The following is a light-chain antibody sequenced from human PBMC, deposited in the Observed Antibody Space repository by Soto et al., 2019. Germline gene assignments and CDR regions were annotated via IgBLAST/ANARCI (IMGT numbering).Light chain of an antibody. J-gene: IGKJ4*01. CDR1: QSVGSY. CDR2: DAS. Sequence: ESVLIQSPAVMSLSPGDRATLSCRASQSVGSYLGWYQQRPGQAPRLLIYDASNRATGIPARFSGSGSGTDFTLTISSLEPEDFAVYYCQQRSDWPSTFGGGTKVDI. V-gene: IGKV3-11*01. CDR3: QQRSDWPST.